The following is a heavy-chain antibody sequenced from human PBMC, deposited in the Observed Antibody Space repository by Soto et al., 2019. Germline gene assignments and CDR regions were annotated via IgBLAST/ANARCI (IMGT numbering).Heavy chain of an antibody. V-gene: IGHV3-66*01. CDR2: IYSSGGT. CDR3: AGGPNRCY. J-gene: IGHJ4*02. CDR1: GFTVSNNY. Sequence: VQLVESGGDLVQPGGSLRLSCAASGFTVSNNYMSWVRQAPGKGLEWVSLIYSSGGTYYADSVKGRFTISRDNSRNTLYLQMNGLRVEDTAVYYCAGGPNRCYWGQGTLVTVSP. D-gene: IGHD4-17*01.